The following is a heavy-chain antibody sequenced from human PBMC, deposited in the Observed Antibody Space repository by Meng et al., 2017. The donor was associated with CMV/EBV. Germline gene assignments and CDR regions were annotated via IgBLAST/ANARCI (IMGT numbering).Heavy chain of an antibody. CDR3: AREAFKVLFFPFDP. Sequence: QVTPQESGQGLVTALQTLSPPSPVPLGSISSGSYYWGWIRQPAGNVHEWIGRSYTSGSTNYNPSLKSRVTISVDTSKNQFSLKLSSVTAADTAEYYCAREAFKVLFFPFDPWGQGTLVTVSS. V-gene: IGHV4-61*02. J-gene: IGHJ5*02. CDR2: SYTSGST. CDR1: LGSISSGSYY. D-gene: IGHD1-1*01.